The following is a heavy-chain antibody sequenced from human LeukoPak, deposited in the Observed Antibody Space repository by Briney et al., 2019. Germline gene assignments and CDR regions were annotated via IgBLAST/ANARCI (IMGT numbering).Heavy chain of an antibody. J-gene: IGHJ5*01. CDR2: ISAYNGNT. CDR1: GYTFTSYG. CDR3: ARDGLPGRAAAGAYNWFDP. Sequence: ASVKVSCKASGYTFTSYGISWVRQAPGQGLEWMGWISAYNGNTNYAQKLQGRVTMTTDTSTSTAYMELRSLRSDDTAVYYCARDGLPGRAAAGAYNWFDPWGQGTLVTVSS. D-gene: IGHD6-13*01. V-gene: IGHV1-18*01.